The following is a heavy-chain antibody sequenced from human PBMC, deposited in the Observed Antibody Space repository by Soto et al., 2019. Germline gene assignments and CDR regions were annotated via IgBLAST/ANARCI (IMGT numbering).Heavy chain of an antibody. D-gene: IGHD3-16*02. CDR2: IYPGDSDT. Sequence: GESLKISCKGSGYSFTSYWIGWVRQMPGKGLEWMGIIYPGDSDTRYSPSFQGQVTISADKSISTAYLQWSSLKASDTAMYYCARQGGYDYVWGSYRYDPSYYYYYGMDVWGQGTTVTVSS. CDR3: ARQGGYDYVWGSYRYDPSYYYYYGMDV. J-gene: IGHJ6*02. CDR1: GYSFTSYW. V-gene: IGHV5-51*01.